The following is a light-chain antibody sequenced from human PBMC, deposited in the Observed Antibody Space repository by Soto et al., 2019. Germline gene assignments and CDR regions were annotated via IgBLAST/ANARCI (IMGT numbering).Light chain of an antibody. CDR1: QEISNY. CDR3: QQYDNIPRT. V-gene: IGKV1-33*01. Sequence: DIQMTQSPSSLSASVGDRVTITCQASQEISNYLNWYQQKAGKAPKLLIYDASNLETGVPSRFSGSGSGTDFTVTISSLQPEDIATYYCQQYDNIPRTFGQGTKVEIK. CDR2: DAS. J-gene: IGKJ1*01.